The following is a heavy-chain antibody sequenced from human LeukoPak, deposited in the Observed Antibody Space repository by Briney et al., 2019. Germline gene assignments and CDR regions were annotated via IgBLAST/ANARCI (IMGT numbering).Heavy chain of an antibody. CDR1: GGSISSYY. CDR3: ARPSSDTAIDY. D-gene: IGHD5-18*01. V-gene: IGHV4-59*01. CDR2: IYYSGST. Sequence: PSETLSLTCTVSGGSISSYYWSWIRQPPGKGLEWIGYIYYSGSTNYNPSLKSRVTISVDTSKNQFSLKLSSVTAADTAVYYCARPSSDTAIDYWGQGTLVTVSS. J-gene: IGHJ4*02.